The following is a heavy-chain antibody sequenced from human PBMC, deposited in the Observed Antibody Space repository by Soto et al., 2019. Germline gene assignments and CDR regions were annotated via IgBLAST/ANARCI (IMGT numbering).Heavy chain of an antibody. D-gene: IGHD1-26*01. J-gene: IGHJ6*02. CDR3: AKAWGATTSPRYYGMDV. Sequence: QVQLVESGGGVVQPGRSLRLSCAASGFTFSSYGMHWVRQDPGKGLEWVAVISYDGSNKYYADSVKGRFTISRDNSKNTLYLQMNSLRAEDTAVYYCAKAWGATTSPRYYGMDVWGQGTTVTVSS. CDR2: ISYDGSNK. V-gene: IGHV3-30*18. CDR1: GFTFSSYG.